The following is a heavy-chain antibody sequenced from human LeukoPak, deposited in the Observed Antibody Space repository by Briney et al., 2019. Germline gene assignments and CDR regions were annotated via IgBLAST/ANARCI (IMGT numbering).Heavy chain of an antibody. J-gene: IGHJ4*02. V-gene: IGHV3-23*01. D-gene: IGHD4-23*01. Sequence: GGSLRLSCAASGFTFSRFAMIWVRRAPGKGLEWVSGIGGSGVSTYYADSVKGRFTVSRDNSKNTLYLQMNSLRAEDTAIYYCAKEKTTVRTPGIDYWGQGTLVTVSS. CDR2: IGGSGVST. CDR3: AKEKTTVRTPGIDY. CDR1: GFTFSRFA.